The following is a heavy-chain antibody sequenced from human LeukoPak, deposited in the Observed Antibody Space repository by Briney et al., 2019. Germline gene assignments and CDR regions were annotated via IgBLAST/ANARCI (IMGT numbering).Heavy chain of an antibody. V-gene: IGHV1-18*01. J-gene: IGHJ5*02. D-gene: IGHD6-13*01. Sequence: GASVKVSCKASGYTFNRFGISWVRQAPGQGLKWLGWISAYDGNTNYAQNVQGRVTMTTDTSTSTAYMELRSLRYDDTAVYYCARDKVIATAGTPNWFDPWGQGTLVTVSS. CDR1: GYTFNRFG. CDR3: ARDKVIATAGTPNWFDP. CDR2: ISAYDGNT.